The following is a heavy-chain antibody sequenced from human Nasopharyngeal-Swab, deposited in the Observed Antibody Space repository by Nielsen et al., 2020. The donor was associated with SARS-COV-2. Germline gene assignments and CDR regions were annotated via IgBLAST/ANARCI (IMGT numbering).Heavy chain of an antibody. CDR1: GGSMRSGDYY. D-gene: IGHD3-22*01. Sequence: LRLSCTLSGGSMRSGDYYWSWIRQTPGKGLEWIGNIYYTGSTYLNPSLKGRVSMTVDTSKTQFSLKLSSMTSADTAVYYCARIFYDSSGYYQIHWYFDLWGRGTLVTVSS. CDR3: ARIFYDSSGYYQIHWYFDL. V-gene: IGHV4-30-4*01. CDR2: IYYTGST. J-gene: IGHJ2*01.